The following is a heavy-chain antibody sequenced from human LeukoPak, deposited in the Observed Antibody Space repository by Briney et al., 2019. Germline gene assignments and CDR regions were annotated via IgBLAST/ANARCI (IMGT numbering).Heavy chain of an antibody. V-gene: IGHV4-34*01. CDR2: INHSGST. D-gene: IGHD5-12*01. Sequence: SETLSLTCAVYGGSFSGYYWSWIRQPPGEGLEWIGEINHSGSTNYNPSLKSRVTMSVDTSKNQFSLKLSSVTAADTAVYYCARDGGGYGSDWDFDLWGRGTLVTVSS. J-gene: IGHJ2*01. CDR3: ARDGGGYGSDWDFDL. CDR1: GGSFSGYY.